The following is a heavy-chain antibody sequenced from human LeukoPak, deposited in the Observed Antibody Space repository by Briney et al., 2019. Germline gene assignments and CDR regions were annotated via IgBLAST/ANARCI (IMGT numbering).Heavy chain of an antibody. V-gene: IGHV4-34*01. CDR3: ARGPYYDSSGFGY. CDR2: INHSGST. Sequence: PSETLSLTCAVYGGSFSGYYWSWIRQPPGKGLEWIGEINHSGSTNYNPSLKSRVTISVDTSKNQFSLKLSSVTAADTAVYYCARGPYYDSSGFGYWGQGTLVTVSS. CDR1: GGSFSGYY. J-gene: IGHJ4*02. D-gene: IGHD3-22*01.